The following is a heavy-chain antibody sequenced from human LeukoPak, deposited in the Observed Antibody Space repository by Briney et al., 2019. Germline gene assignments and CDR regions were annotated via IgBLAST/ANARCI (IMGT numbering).Heavy chain of an antibody. J-gene: IGHJ4*02. CDR1: GFTFSNSW. D-gene: IGHD2-15*01. V-gene: IGHV3-7*02. Sequence: GGSLRLSCVGSGFTFSNSWMNWVRQTPGRGLEWVANIKPDGRQKYYVDSVKGRFTISRENAQNSVFLQMNSLRAEDTGVYYCVRRYCSSSSCTLDSWGQGTLVTVSS. CDR3: VRRYCSSSSCTLDS. CDR2: IKPDGRQK.